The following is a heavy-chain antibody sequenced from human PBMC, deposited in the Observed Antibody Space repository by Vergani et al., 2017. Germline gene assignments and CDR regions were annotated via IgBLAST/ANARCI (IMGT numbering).Heavy chain of an antibody. J-gene: IGHJ6*02. V-gene: IGHV3-15*01. CDR3: TTDITTYYYYYGMDV. Sequence: EVQLVESGGGLVKPGGSLRLSCAASGFTFSNAWMSWVRQAPGKGLEWVGRIKSKTDGGTTDYAAPVKGRFTISRDDSKNTLYLQMNSLKTEDTAVYYCTTDITTYYYYYGMDVWGQGTTVTVSS. CDR1: GFTFSNAW. D-gene: IGHD4-11*01. CDR2: IKSKTDGGTT.